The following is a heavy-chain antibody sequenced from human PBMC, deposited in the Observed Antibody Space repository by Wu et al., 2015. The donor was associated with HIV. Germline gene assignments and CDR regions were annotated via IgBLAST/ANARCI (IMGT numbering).Heavy chain of an antibody. V-gene: IGHV1-8*01. D-gene: IGHD2-15*01. CDR2: MNPNSGNT. Sequence: QVQLVQSGAEVKKPGASVKVSCKASGYTFTSYDINWVRQATGQGLEWMGWMNPNSGNTGYAQKFQGRVTMTRNTSISTAYMELSSLRSEDTAVYYCARARLWDCSGGSCYSGDAFDIWGQGDNGHRLF. CDR1: GYTFTSYD. J-gene: IGHJ3*02. CDR3: ARARLWDCSGGSCYSGDAFDI.